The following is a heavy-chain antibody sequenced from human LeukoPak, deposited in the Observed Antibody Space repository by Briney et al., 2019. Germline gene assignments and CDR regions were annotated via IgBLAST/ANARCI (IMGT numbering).Heavy chain of an antibody. V-gene: IGHV4-61*01. Sequence: SETLFLTCTVSGGSLSSGSYYWGWVRQPPGKGLEWIGYIYYSGSTNYNPSLKSRVTISVDTSKNQFSLKLSSVTAADTAVYYCAREDFWGQGTLVTVSS. CDR2: IYYSGST. J-gene: IGHJ4*02. CDR3: AREDF. D-gene: IGHD3-3*01. CDR1: GGSLSSGSYY.